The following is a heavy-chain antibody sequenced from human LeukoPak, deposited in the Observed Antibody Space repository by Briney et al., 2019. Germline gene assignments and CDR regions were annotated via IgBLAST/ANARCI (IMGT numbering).Heavy chain of an antibody. CDR3: ARARTPTYSFDRRTYKLDY. CDR2: IIPIFGTA. J-gene: IGHJ4*02. Sequence: ASVKVSCKASGGTFNNYPISWVRQAPGQGLEWMGGIIPIFGTASFAQKFLGRITITADESTTTAYMELYSLRSEDTAMYYCARARTPTYSFDRRTYKLDYWGQGTLVTVSS. D-gene: IGHD3-22*01. CDR1: GGTFNNYP. V-gene: IGHV1-69*13.